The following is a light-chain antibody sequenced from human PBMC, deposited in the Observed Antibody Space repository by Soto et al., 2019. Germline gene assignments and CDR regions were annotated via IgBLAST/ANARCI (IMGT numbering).Light chain of an antibody. CDR1: SSNTGNNY. V-gene: IGLV1-51*01. J-gene: IGLJ2*01. CDR3: GTWDSSLSAVV. Sequence: QSVLTQPPSVSAAPGQKVTISCSGSSSNTGNNYVSWYQQLPGTAPKVLIYDNNKRPSGIPDRLSGSKSGTSATLGITGLQTGDEADYYCGTWDSSLSAVVFGGGTKVTVL. CDR2: DNN.